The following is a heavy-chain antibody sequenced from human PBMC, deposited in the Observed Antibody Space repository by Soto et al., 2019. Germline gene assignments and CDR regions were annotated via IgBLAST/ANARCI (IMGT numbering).Heavy chain of an antibody. CDR1: GYTLIRNG. D-gene: IGHD3-16*01. CDR3: ARGGYYDKVWGKMNYYGLDV. CDR2: ISAYNDYT. V-gene: IGHV1-18*01. J-gene: IGHJ6*02. Sequence: ASVKVSCKASGYTLIRNGITWVRQAPGQGLEWMGWISAYNDYTNYAQKLQGRVTMTTDTSTSTVYMELRSLRSDDTAVYYCARGGYYDKVWGKMNYYGLDVWGQGTTVTVSS.